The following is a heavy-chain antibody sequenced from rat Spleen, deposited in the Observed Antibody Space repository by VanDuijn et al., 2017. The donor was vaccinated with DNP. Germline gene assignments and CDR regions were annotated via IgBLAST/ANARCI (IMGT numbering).Heavy chain of an antibody. CDR2: TSPSGGNI. Sequence: EVQLVESGGGLVQPGRSLKVSCAASGFIFSNYGMHWIRQAPTKGLEWVASTSPSGGNIYYRDSVKGRFTISRDNAKSTLYLQMDSLRSEDTATYYFATLRVYTTDYYYPYYYVMDAWGQGTSVTVSS. J-gene: IGHJ4*01. CDR1: GFIFSNYG. V-gene: IGHV5-19*01. D-gene: IGHD1-6*01. CDR3: ATLRVYTTDYYYPYYYVMDA.